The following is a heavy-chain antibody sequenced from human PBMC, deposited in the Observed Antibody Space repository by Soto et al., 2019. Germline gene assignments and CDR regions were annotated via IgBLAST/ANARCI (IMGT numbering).Heavy chain of an antibody. Sequence: EVQLVESGGGLVQPGGSLRLSCAASGFTVSSNYMSWVRQAPGKGLEWVSVIYSGGSTYYADSVKCRFTIARDNSKNALYLQMNSMRAKDTAVYYCAIDRSVTASLHFDYWGQGTLVTVSS. CDR1: GFTVSSNY. CDR3: AIDRSVTASLHFDY. V-gene: IGHV3-66*01. J-gene: IGHJ4*02. CDR2: IYSGGST. D-gene: IGHD2-21*02.